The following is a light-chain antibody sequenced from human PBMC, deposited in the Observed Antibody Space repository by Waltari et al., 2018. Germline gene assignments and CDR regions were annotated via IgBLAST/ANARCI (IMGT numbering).Light chain of an antibody. J-gene: IGKJ4*01. CDR3: QQSYSTPLT. CDR2: AAS. Sequence: DIQMTQSPSSLSASVGDSVTITCRASQSITFYLNWYQHKPGKAPKLLIHAASSLHSGVPSRFSGSGSGTDFTLTISNLQPEDFASYYCQQSYSTPLTFGGGTQVEIK. CDR1: QSITFY. V-gene: IGKV1-39*01.